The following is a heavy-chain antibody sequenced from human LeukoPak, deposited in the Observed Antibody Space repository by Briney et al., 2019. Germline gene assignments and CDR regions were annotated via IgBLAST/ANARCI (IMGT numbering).Heavy chain of an antibody. V-gene: IGHV4-34*01. CDR1: GGSFSGYY. CDR3: ARPNTRRRYYYYMDV. CDR2: INHSGST. Sequence: SETLSLTCAVYGGSFSGYYWSWIRQPPGKGLEWIGEINHSGSTNYNPSLKSRVTISVDTSKNQFSLKLSSVTAADTAVYYCARPNTRRRYYYYMDVWGKGTTVTISS. J-gene: IGHJ6*03.